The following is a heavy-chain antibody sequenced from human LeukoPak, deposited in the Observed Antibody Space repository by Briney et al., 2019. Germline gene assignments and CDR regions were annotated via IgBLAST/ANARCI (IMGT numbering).Heavy chain of an antibody. Sequence: GRSLRLSCAASGFTFSSYAMSWVRQAPGKGLEWVSTISGSGGGTYYADSVKGRFIISRDNSENTLYLQMNSLRAEDTAVYYCAKWFNPKEDAPGYWGQGTLVTVSS. D-gene: IGHD3-10*01. V-gene: IGHV3-23*01. CDR3: AKWFNPKEDAPGY. CDR2: ISGSGGGT. CDR1: GFTFSSYA. J-gene: IGHJ4*02.